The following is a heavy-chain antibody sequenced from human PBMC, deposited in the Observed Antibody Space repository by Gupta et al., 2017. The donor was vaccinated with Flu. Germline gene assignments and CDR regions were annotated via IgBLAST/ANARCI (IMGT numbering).Heavy chain of an antibody. CDR2: IDPSDSYI. D-gene: IGHD1-26*01. CDR1: GYSFTSHW. V-gene: IGHV5-10-1*01. Sequence: EVQLVQSGAEVKKPGESLRISCKGSGYSFTSHWISWVRQMPGKGLEWMGRIDPSDSYINYSPSFQGHVTISADKSISTAYLQWSSLKASDTAMYYCARWVVGENVFDIWGQGTMVTVSS. J-gene: IGHJ3*02. CDR3: ARWVVGENVFDI.